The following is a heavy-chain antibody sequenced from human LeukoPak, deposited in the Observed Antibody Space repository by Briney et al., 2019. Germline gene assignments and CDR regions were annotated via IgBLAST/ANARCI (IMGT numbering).Heavy chain of an antibody. V-gene: IGHV3-33*08. CDR3: ARDPFNNFWSGYWPGGMDV. CDR1: GFTFSSYA. Sequence: PGGSLRLSCAASGFTFSSYAMSWVRQVPGKGLEWVAIIWSDGTNEYYADSVKGRFTISRDNSKNTLLLQMNSLRGEDTAVYYCARDPFNNFWSGYWPGGMDVWGQGTTVTVSS. J-gene: IGHJ6*02. CDR2: IWSDGTNE. D-gene: IGHD3-3*01.